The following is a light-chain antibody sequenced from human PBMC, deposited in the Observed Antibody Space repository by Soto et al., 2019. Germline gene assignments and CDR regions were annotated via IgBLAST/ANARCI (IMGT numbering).Light chain of an antibody. V-gene: IGLV2-14*01. CDR2: EVS. J-gene: IGLJ1*01. CDR3: GSYTTSSNYV. Sequence: QSVLTQPASVSGSPGQSITISCTGTSSDVGGYNYVSWYQQHPGKAPKLMIYEVSNRPSGISNRFSGSKSGNTASLTISGLQAEDEADYYCGSYTTSSNYVFGTGTKVTVL. CDR1: SSDVGGYNY.